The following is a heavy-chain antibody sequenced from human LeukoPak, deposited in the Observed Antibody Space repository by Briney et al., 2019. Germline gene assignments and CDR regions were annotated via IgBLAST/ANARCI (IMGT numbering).Heavy chain of an antibody. CDR1: GFTFSSYG. V-gene: IGHV3-33*01. J-gene: IGHJ4*02. CDR2: IWYDGSNK. Sequence: GGSLRLSCAASGFTFSSYGMHWVRQAPGKGLEWVAVIWYDGSNKYYADSVKGRFTISRDNSKNTLYLQMNSLRAEDTAVYYWARDLGDYYVWGSYLPYFWGQGTLVTVSS. CDR3: ARDLGDYYVWGSYLPYF. D-gene: IGHD3-10*01.